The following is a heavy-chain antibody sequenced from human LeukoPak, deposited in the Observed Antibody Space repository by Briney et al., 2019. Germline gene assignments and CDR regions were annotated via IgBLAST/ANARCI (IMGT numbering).Heavy chain of an antibody. CDR2: INPNTGGT. V-gene: IGHV1-2*02. J-gene: IGHJ5*02. CDR3: ARGPASFDP. Sequence: ASVKVSCKASGYIFTGYFIHWVRQAPGQGLEWMGWINPNTGGTNYAPKFLGRVTLSRDTSISTAYMDLSRLQFDDTAVYYCARGPASFDPWGQGTLVTVSS. CDR1: GYIFTGYF.